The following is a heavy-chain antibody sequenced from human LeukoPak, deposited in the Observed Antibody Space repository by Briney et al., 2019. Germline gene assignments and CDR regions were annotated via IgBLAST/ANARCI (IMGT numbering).Heavy chain of an antibody. CDR3: ARRYSNSHYYYYYMDV. CDR1: GGSISSGGYY. J-gene: IGHJ6*03. D-gene: IGHD4-11*01. CDR2: IYHSGST. Sequence: SETLSLTCTVSGGSISSGGYYWSWIRQPPGKGLEWIGYIYHSGSTYYNPFLKSRVTISVDRSKNQFSLKLSSVTAADTAVYYCARRYSNSHYYYYYMDVWGKGTTVTVSS. V-gene: IGHV4-30-2*01.